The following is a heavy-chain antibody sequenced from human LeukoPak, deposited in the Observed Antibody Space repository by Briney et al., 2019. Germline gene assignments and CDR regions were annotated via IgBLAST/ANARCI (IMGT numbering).Heavy chain of an antibody. CDR3: AREGIVGAPDY. D-gene: IGHD1-26*01. CDR1: GYTFTGYY. J-gene: IGHJ4*02. CDR2: INPNSGGT. Sequence: GASVKVSCKASGYTFTGYYMHWVRQAPGQGLEWMGWINPNSGGTNYAQKLQGRVTMTIDTSTSTAYMELRSLRSDDTAVYYCAREGIVGAPDYWGQGTLVTVSS. V-gene: IGHV1-2*02.